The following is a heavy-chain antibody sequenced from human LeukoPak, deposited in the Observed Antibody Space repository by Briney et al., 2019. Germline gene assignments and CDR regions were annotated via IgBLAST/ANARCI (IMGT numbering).Heavy chain of an antibody. Sequence: GGSLRLSCAASGFTLSDHHMDWVRQAPGKGLEWVGRTRNKANSYTTEYAASVKDRFIISRDDSDNSLYLQLNSLKTEDTAVYYCARTYSGSSLDTWGQGTLVTVSS. CDR2: TRNKANSYTT. D-gene: IGHD1-26*01. V-gene: IGHV3-72*01. CDR1: GFTLSDHH. J-gene: IGHJ5*02. CDR3: ARTYSGSSLDT.